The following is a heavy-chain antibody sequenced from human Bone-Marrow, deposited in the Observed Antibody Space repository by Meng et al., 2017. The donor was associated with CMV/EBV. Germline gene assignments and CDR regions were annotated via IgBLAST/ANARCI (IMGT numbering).Heavy chain of an antibody. Sequence: ASVKVSCKASGYTFTSYAMHWVRQAPGQRLEWMGWSNAGNGNTKYSQEFQGRVTITRDTSASTAYMELSSLRSEDMAVYYCARDQESYSYGLTDYGMDVWGQGTTVTVSS. J-gene: IGHJ6*02. V-gene: IGHV1-3*02. CDR2: SNAGNGNT. CDR3: ARDQESYSYGLTDYGMDV. D-gene: IGHD5-18*01. CDR1: GYTFTSYA.